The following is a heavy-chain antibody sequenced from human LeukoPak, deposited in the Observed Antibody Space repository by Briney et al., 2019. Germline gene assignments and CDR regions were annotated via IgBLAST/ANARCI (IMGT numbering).Heavy chain of an antibody. V-gene: IGHV3-66*01. CDR3: ASTIAAAGTEWFDL. CDR2: IYSGGST. CDR1: GFTVSSNY. J-gene: IGHJ5*02. D-gene: IGHD6-13*01. Sequence: PGGSLRLSCAASGFTVSSNYMSCVRQAPGKGLEWVSVIYSGGSTYYADSVKGRFTISRDNSKNTLYLQMNSLRAEDTAVYYCASTIAAAGTEWFDLWGQGTLVTVSS.